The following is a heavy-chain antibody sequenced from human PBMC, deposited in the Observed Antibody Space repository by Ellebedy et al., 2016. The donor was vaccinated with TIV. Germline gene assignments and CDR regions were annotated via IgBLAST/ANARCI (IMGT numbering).Heavy chain of an antibody. CDR3: ARGQGWLGAFNF. CDR1: GYTFSTYD. D-gene: IGHD5-24*01. J-gene: IGHJ3*01. Sequence: AASVKVSCKASGYTFSTYDINWVRQATGQGLEWMGWMNPKSGNTGYAQKCQGRVTITRNTSIPTAYMELSSLRFEDTAVYYCARGQGWLGAFNFWGQGTMVSVSS. CDR2: MNPKSGNT. V-gene: IGHV1-8*03.